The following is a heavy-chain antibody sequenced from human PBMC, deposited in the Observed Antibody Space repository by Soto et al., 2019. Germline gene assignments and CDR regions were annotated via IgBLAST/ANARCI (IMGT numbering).Heavy chain of an antibody. V-gene: IGHV4-4*07. CDR1: GGSISSYY. CDR2: IYTCGST. CDR3: ARDREGTAAIFHGMDV. D-gene: IGHD2-2*01. Sequence: SETLSLTCTVSGGSISSYYWSWIRQPAGKGLEWIGRIYTCGSTNYNPSLKSRVTMSVDTSKNQFSLKLSSVTAADTAVYYCARDREGTAAIFHGMDVWGQGTTVTVSS. J-gene: IGHJ6*02.